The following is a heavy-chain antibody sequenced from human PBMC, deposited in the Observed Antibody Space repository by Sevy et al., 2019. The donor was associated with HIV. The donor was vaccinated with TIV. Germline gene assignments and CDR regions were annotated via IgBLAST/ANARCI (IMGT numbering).Heavy chain of an antibody. CDR3: ARDGGRITMVQGVLAYYHGMDV. V-gene: IGHV3-21*01. CDR1: GFTFSIYS. D-gene: IGHD3-10*01. Sequence: GGSLRLSCAASGFTFSIYSMNWVRQAPGKGLEWVSSSSSSSNYIYYADSVKGRFTISRDNAKNSLYLQMNSLRAEDTAVYYCARDGGRITMVQGVLAYYHGMDVWDQGTTVTVSS. J-gene: IGHJ6*02. CDR2: SSSSSNYI.